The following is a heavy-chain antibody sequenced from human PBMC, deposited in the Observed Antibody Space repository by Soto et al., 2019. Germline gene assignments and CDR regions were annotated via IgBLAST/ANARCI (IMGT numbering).Heavy chain of an antibody. V-gene: IGHV4-59*01. J-gene: IGHJ4*02. CDR3: ARATYADY. Sequence: SETLSLTCTVSGGSISSYYWSWIRQPPGKGLEWIGYIYYSGSTNYNPSLKSRVTISVDTSKNQFSLKLSSVTAADTAVYYCARATYADYWGQGTLVTVSS. CDR1: GGSISSYY. D-gene: IGHD2-2*01. CDR2: IYYSGST.